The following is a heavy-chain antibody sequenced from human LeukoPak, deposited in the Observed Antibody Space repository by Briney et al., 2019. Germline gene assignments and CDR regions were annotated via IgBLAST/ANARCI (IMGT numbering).Heavy chain of an antibody. V-gene: IGHV3-30*02. CDR3: AKGDDYGANTRLPKYSWFDP. Sequence: GGSLRLSCAASGFTFSSYAMHWVTQAPGKGLEWVAFIRYDGNNKNYADSAKGRFTISRDNSKDTLYLQMNSLRAEDTAVYYCAKGDDYGANTRLPKYSWFDPWGQGTLVTVSS. CDR2: IRYDGNNK. J-gene: IGHJ5*02. D-gene: IGHD4-23*01. CDR1: GFTFSSYA.